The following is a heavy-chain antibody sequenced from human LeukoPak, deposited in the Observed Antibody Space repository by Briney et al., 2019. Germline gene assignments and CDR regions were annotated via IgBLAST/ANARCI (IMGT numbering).Heavy chain of an antibody. V-gene: IGHV4-4*07. CDR2: IYTSGST. CDR1: GSSISSYY. D-gene: IGHD6-19*01. Sequence: SETLSLTCTVSGSSISSYYWSWIRQPAGKGLEWIGRIYTSGSTNYNPSLKSRVTMSVDTSKNQFSLKLSSVTAADTAVYYCARESCSGWYCVFAFDIWGQGTMVTVSS. J-gene: IGHJ3*02. CDR3: ARESCSGWYCVFAFDI.